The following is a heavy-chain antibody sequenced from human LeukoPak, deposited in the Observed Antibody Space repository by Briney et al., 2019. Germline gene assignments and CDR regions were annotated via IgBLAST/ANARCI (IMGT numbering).Heavy chain of an antibody. V-gene: IGHV4-59*01. CDR1: GGSISSYY. D-gene: IGHD3-3*01. CDR3: TRASYDFWGGYFMQVWFDP. Sequence: SETLSLTCTVSGGSISSYYWSWIRQPPGKGLEWIGYIYYSGSTNYNPSFKSRVTISIDTSKNQFSLKLSSMTAADTAVYYCTRASYDFWGGYFMQVWFDPWGQGTLVTVP. J-gene: IGHJ5*02. CDR2: IYYSGST.